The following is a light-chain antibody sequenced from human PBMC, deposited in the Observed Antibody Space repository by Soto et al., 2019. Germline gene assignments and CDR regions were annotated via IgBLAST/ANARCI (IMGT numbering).Light chain of an antibody. Sequence: EIVMTQSPATLSVSPGERATLSCRASQSVGNRLAWYQQKPGQPPRLLIYGASTRATDIPARFSGSGSGTEFTLTISSLQSEDVAGYYCQQYNNCPPMYTFGQGTKLEIK. CDR3: QQYNNCPPMYT. J-gene: IGKJ2*01. CDR1: QSVGNR. CDR2: GAS. V-gene: IGKV3D-15*01.